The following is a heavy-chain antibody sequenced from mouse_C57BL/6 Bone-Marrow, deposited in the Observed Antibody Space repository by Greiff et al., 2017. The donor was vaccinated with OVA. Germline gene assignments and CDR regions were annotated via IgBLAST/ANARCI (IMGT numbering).Heavy chain of an antibody. Sequence: QVQLKQPGAELVKPGASVKMSCKASGYTFTSYWITWVKQRPGQGLEWIGDIYPGSGSTNYNEKFKSKATLTVDTSSSTAYMQLSSLTSEDSAVYDCARGGGNSSSYGYFDYWGQGTTLTVSS. V-gene: IGHV1-55*01. J-gene: IGHJ2*01. CDR3: ARGGGNSSSYGYFDY. D-gene: IGHD1-1*01. CDR1: GYTFTSYW. CDR2: IYPGSGST.